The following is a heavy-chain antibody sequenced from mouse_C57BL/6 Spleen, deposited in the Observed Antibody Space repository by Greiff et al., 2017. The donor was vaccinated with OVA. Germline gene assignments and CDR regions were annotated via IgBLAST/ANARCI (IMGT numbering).Heavy chain of an antibody. Sequence: QVQLKQPGAELVRPGSSVKLSCKASGYTFTSYWMHWVKQRPIQGLEWIGNIDPSDSETHYNQKFKDKATLTVDKSSSTAYMQLSSLTSEDSAVYYCARRHGSEAMDYWGQGTSVTVSS. V-gene: IGHV1-52*01. D-gene: IGHD1-1*01. CDR1: GYTFTSYW. CDR2: IDPSDSET. J-gene: IGHJ4*01. CDR3: ARRHGSEAMDY.